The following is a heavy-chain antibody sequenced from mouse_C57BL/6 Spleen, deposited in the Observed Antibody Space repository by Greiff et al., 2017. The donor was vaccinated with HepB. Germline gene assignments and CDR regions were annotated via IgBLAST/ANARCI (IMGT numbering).Heavy chain of an antibody. CDR2: IYPGSGST. CDR3: SRFPLYYYGSSPYAMDY. J-gene: IGHJ4*01. Sequence: QVQLQQPGAELVKPGASVKMSCKASGYTFTSYWITWVKQRPGQGLEWIGDIYPGSGSTNYNEKFKSKATLTVDTSSSTAYMQLSSLTSEDSAVYYCSRFPLYYYGSSPYAMDYWGQGTSVTVSS. D-gene: IGHD1-1*01. CDR1: GYTFTSYW. V-gene: IGHV1-55*01.